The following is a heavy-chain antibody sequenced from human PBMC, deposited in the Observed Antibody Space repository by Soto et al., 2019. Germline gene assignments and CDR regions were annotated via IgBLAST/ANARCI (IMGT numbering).Heavy chain of an antibody. Sequence: ASVKVSCKASGYTFTSYYMHWVRQAPGQGLEWMGIINPSGGSTSYAQKFQGRVTMTRDTSTSTVYMELSSLRSEDTAVYYCARGRQWLIDYYYYYYMDVWGKGTTVTVSS. CDR2: INPSGGST. V-gene: IGHV1-46*01. CDR3: ARGRQWLIDYYYYYYMDV. J-gene: IGHJ6*03. D-gene: IGHD6-19*01. CDR1: GYTFTSYY.